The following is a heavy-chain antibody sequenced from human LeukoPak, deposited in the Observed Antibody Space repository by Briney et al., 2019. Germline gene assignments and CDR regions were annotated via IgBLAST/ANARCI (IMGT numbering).Heavy chain of an antibody. CDR1: GFTFSSYA. V-gene: IGHV3-23*01. CDR2: ISGSGGST. J-gene: IGHJ4*02. Sequence: PGGSLRLSCAASGFTFSSYAMSWVRQAPRKGLEWVSAISGSGGSTYYADSVKGGFTISRDNSKNTLYLQMNSLRAEDTAVYYCAKDGTYYYDSSGYYYGYWGQGTLVTVSS. CDR3: AKDGTYYYDSSGYYYGY. D-gene: IGHD3-22*01.